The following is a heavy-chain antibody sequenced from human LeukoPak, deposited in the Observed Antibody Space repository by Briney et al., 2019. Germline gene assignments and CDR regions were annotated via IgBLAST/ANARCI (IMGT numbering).Heavy chain of an antibody. CDR2: INAGNGNT. J-gene: IGHJ4*02. CDR3: ARGGMIAAAGTSDY. CDR1: GYTFTSYA. Sequence: GASVKVSCKASGYTFTSYAMHWVRQAPGQRLEGMGWINAGNGNTKYSQKFQGRVTITRDTSESTAYMELSSLRSEDTAVYYCARGGMIAAAGTSDYWGQGTLVTVSS. D-gene: IGHD6-13*01. V-gene: IGHV1-3*01.